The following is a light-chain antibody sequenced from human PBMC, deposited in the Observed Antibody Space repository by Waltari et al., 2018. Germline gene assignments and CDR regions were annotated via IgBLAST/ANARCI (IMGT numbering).Light chain of an antibody. Sequence: DIQITQSPSSLSASVGDRVTITCRASQSIRSSLNWYQQKPGKAPKLLIYAASSLQSGVPSRFSGSGSGTDFTLTISSLQPEDFASYYCQQTYSFPSITFGQGTRLEI. V-gene: IGKV1-39*01. CDR3: QQTYSFPSIT. CDR1: QSIRSS. J-gene: IGKJ5*01. CDR2: AAS.